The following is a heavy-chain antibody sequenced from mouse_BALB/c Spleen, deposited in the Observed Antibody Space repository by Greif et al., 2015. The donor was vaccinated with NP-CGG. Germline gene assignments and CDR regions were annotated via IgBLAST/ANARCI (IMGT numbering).Heavy chain of an antibody. CDR1: GFSLTSYG. V-gene: IGHV2-9*02. CDR3: ASGDAD. Sequence: VQLQQSGPVLVAPSQSLSITCTVSGFSLTSYGVHWVRQPPGKGLEWLGVIWAGGSTNYNSALMSRKSNSKDNSKSQVCIKMNRLQTEDTAKYDCASGDADRGQGTLVTVSA. D-gene: IGHD3-3*01. J-gene: IGHJ3*01. CDR2: IWAGGST.